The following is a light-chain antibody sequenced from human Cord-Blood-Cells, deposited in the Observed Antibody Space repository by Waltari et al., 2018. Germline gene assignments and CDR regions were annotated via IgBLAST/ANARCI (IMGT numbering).Light chain of an antibody. V-gene: IGLV2-23*01. CDR1: SSDVGRYNL. Sequence: QSALTQPASVPGSPGQSLTISCPGTSSDVGRYNLVSWYQQHPGKAPKLMIYEGSKRPSGVSNRFSGSKSGNTASLTISGLQAEDEADYYCCSYAGSSTWVFGGGTKLTVL. CDR3: CSYAGSSTWV. J-gene: IGLJ3*02. CDR2: EGS.